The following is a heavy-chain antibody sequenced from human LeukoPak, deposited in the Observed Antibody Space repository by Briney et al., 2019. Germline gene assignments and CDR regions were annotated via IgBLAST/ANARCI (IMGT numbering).Heavy chain of an antibody. CDR1: GGSFSGYY. J-gene: IGHJ5*02. V-gene: IGHV4-34*01. CDR2: INLSGST. D-gene: IGHD2-2*01. Sequence: PSGTLSLTCAVYGGSFSGYYWSWIRQPPGKGLEWIWEINLSGSTNYNPSLKSRVTISVDTSKNQFSLKLSSVTAADTAVYYCARIGPSGGIVVVPAAMSFDPWGQGTLVTVSS. CDR3: ARIGPSGGIVVVPAAMSFDP.